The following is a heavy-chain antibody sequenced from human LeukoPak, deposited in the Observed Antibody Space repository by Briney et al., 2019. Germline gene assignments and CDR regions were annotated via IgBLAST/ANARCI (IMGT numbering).Heavy chain of an antibody. J-gene: IGHJ4*02. CDR3: ARGDKYSYSYGWWDY. Sequence: ASVKVSCKASGYTFTGYYMHWVRQAPGQGLEWMGRINPNNGDTNFAQKFQGGVTMTRDTSISTAYMELSSLTSDDTAVYYCARGDKYSYSYGWWDYWGQGTLVTVSS. CDR2: INPNNGDT. V-gene: IGHV1-2*06. CDR1: GYTFTGYY. D-gene: IGHD5-18*01.